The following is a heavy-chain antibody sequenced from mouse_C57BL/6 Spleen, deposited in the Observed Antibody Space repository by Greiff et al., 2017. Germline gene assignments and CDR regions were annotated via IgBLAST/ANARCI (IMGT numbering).Heavy chain of an antibody. CDR3: ASGGYYGFAY. J-gene: IGHJ3*01. D-gene: IGHD2-3*01. V-gene: IGHV2-6*01. CDR2: IWGVGST. Sequence: QVQLKESGPGLVAPSQSLSITCTVSGFSLTSYGVDWVRQSPGQGLEWLGVIWGVGSTNYNSALKSRLSISKDNSTSHVVLKMNSLQTDDTAMDYCASGGYYGFAYWGQGTLVTVS. CDR1: GFSLTSYG.